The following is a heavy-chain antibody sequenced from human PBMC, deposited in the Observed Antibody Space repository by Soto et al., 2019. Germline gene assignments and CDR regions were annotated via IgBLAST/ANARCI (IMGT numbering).Heavy chain of an antibody. CDR1: GFTFNSYG. J-gene: IGHJ4*02. CDR2: IWYDGSNK. Sequence: QVQLVESGGGVVQPGRSLRLSCAASGFTFNSYGMHWVRQAPGKGLEWVALIWYDGSNKYYADSVKGRFTISRDNSNNTLYLQMNSLSAEDTAVYYGASVSGYGGAGTLVTVSS. V-gene: IGHV3-33*03. CDR3: ASVSGY. D-gene: IGHD2-15*01.